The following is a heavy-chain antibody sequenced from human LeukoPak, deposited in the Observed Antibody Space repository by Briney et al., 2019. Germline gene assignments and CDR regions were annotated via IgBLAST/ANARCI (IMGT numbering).Heavy chain of an antibody. CDR3: ARDLVSGNGYTSSCYY. D-gene: IGHD6-13*01. Sequence: ASVKVSCKASGYIFTSYGITWVRQAPGQGLEWMGWINTYNGNTNYAQKVQGRVTMTTDTSTGTAYMELRSLRSDDTAIYYCARDLVSGNGYTSSCYYWGQGTQVTVSS. V-gene: IGHV1-18*01. J-gene: IGHJ4*02. CDR2: INTYNGNT. CDR1: GYIFTSYG.